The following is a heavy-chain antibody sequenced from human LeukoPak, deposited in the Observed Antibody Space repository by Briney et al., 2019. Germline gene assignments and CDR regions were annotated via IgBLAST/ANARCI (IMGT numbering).Heavy chain of an antibody. Sequence: PGGSLRLSCAACGFTFSSYSMNWVRQAPGKGLEWVSSISSSSSYIYYADSVKGRFTISRDNAKNSLFLQMDSLRAEDTAVYYCARGKLGSGWYEDLFDYWGQGTLVTVSS. D-gene: IGHD6-19*01. CDR1: GFTFSSYS. CDR2: ISSSSSYI. J-gene: IGHJ4*02. V-gene: IGHV3-21*01. CDR3: ARGKLGSGWYEDLFDY.